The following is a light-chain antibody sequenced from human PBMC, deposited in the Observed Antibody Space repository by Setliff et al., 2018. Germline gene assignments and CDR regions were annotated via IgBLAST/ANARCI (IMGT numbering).Light chain of an antibody. V-gene: IGKV3-11*01. CDR3: QQRGNWPPGFT. CDR1: QSVSRY. Sequence: EIVLTQSPATLSLSPGERATLSCRASQSVSRYLAWYQQKPGQAPGLLIYDASNRATGIPARFSGSGSGTDFTLTISSLEPEDFAVYYCQQRGNWPPGFTFGGGTKVDIK. CDR2: DAS. J-gene: IGKJ4*01.